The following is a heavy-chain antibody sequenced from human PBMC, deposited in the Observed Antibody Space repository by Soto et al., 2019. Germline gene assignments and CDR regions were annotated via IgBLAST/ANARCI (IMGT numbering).Heavy chain of an antibody. Sequence: QVQLVESGGDLVKPGGSLRLSCAASGFTFSDYYMSWIRQAPGEGLEWVSYISSSGTIIYYADSVKGRFTISRDNAKNSLYLQMNTLSAEDTAVYYCAREFRDWAFEVWGQGAMVTVSS. V-gene: IGHV3-11*01. CDR1: GFTFSDYY. D-gene: IGHD3-9*01. CDR2: ISSSGTII. J-gene: IGHJ3*01. CDR3: AREFRDWAFEV.